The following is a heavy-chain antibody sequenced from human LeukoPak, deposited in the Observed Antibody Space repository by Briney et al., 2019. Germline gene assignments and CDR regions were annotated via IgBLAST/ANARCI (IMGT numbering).Heavy chain of an antibody. J-gene: IGHJ4*02. CDR2: IDSDGSTI. V-gene: IGHV3-74*01. D-gene: IGHD1-7*01. CDR1: GFTFSNTW. CDR3: ATAGNYRFDY. Sequence: GGSLRLSCAGSGFTFSNTWMHWVRQAPGEGLVWVSRIDSDGSTINYADSVKGRFTISRDNARHTLYLQMNSLRVEDTALYFCATAGNYRFDYWGQGTLVTVSS.